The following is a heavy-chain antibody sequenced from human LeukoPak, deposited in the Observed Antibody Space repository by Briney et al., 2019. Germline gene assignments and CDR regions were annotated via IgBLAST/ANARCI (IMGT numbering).Heavy chain of an antibody. D-gene: IGHD3-10*01. V-gene: IGHV3-74*03. CDR1: GFTFSRYW. CDR3: ARAGGPEGWFDP. J-gene: IGHJ5*02. Sequence: GGSLRLSCAASGFTFSRYWMHWVRQAPGKGLVWFSRINSDGSGTMYADSVKGPFTISMDNAKNTLYLQMNSLRGEDPAVYYCARAGGPEGWFDPWGQGTLVTVSS. CDR2: INSDGSGT.